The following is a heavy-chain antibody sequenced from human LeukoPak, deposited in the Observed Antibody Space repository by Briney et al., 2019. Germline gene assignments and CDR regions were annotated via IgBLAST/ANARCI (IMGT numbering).Heavy chain of an antibody. V-gene: IGHV1-69*04. CDR1: GGTFSSYA. CDR3: ARDQYYDSSGCFDY. CDR2: ITPIFGIA. J-gene: IGHJ4*02. Sequence: ASVKVSCKASGGTFSSYAISWVRQAPGQGLEWMGRITPIFGIANYAQKFQGRVTITADKSTSTAYMELSSLRSEDTAVYYCARDQYYDSSGCFDYWGQGTLVTVSS. D-gene: IGHD3-22*01.